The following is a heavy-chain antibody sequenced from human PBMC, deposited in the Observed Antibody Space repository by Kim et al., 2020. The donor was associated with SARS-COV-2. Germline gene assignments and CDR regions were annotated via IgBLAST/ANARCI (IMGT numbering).Heavy chain of an antibody. Sequence: GGSLRLSCAASGFTFSDYYMSWIRQAPGKGLEWVSYISSSSSYTNYVDSVKGRFPISRDNAKNSLYLQMNSLRAEDTAVYYCARDRDIVVVLAANPPSGMDVSGHRTTFTVSS. D-gene: IGHD2-15*01. CDR3: ARDRDIVVVLAANPPSGMDV. CDR1: GFTFSDYY. CDR2: ISSSSSYT. V-gene: IGHV3-11*05. J-gene: IGHJ6*02.